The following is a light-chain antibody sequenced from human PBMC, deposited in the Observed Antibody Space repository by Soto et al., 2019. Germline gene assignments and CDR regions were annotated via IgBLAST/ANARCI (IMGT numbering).Light chain of an antibody. CDR3: CSYTTRSPRE. CDR1: RSDVGGSDY. CDR2: EVS. Sequence: QSALTQPASGSGSPGQSSPISCTGTRSDVGGSDYVSWYQQHPGKAPKVRIYEVSNRPSGVSYRFSGSKSGNTASLTSSGLLAEGDPDYSCCSYTTRSPREFGVGTK. J-gene: IGLJ2*01. V-gene: IGLV2-14*01.